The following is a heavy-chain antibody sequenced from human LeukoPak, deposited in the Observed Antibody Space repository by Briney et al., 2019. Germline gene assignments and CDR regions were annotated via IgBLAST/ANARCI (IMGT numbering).Heavy chain of an antibody. J-gene: IGHJ4*02. CDR3: TTDWVSSWWGYFDY. CDR2: IKSKTDGGTT. CDR1: GFTFSNAW. Sequence: PGGSLRLSCAASGFTFSNAWMSWVRQAPGKGLEWVGRIKSKTDGGTTDYAAPVKGRFTISRDDSKNTLCLQMNSLKTEDTAVYYCTTDWVSSWWGYFDYWGQGTLVTVSS. V-gene: IGHV3-15*01. D-gene: IGHD6-13*01.